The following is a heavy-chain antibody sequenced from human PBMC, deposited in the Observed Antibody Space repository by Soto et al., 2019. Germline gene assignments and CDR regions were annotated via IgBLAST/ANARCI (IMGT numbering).Heavy chain of an antibody. CDR3: ASNTFPYYDFWSGYYNYYYGMDV. D-gene: IGHD3-3*01. CDR2: IIPIFGTA. Sequence: SVKVSCKASGGTFSSYAISWVRQAPGQGLEWMGGIIPIFGTANYAQKFQGRVTITADKSTSTAYMELSSLRSEDTAVYYCASNTFPYYDFWSGYYNYYYGMDVWGQGTTVTVSS. V-gene: IGHV1-69*06. CDR1: GGTFSSYA. J-gene: IGHJ6*02.